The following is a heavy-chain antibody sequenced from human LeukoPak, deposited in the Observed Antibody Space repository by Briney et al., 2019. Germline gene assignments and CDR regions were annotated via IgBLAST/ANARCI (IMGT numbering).Heavy chain of an antibody. CDR2: ISPYDGDT. D-gene: IGHD2-21*02. V-gene: IGHV1-18*01. Sequence: GASVKVSCKTSGYTFAIAGISWVRQAPGQGLEWMAWISPYDGDTNYAQNFEGRVTMTTETSTSTAYMELRSLRSDDTAIYYCARDYCTRGGDCYKEDLFDPWGQGTLVTASS. J-gene: IGHJ5*02. CDR1: GYTFAIAG. CDR3: ARDYCTRGGDCYKEDLFDP.